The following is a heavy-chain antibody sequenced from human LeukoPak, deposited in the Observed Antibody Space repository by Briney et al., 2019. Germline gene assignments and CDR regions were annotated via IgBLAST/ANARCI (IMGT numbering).Heavy chain of an antibody. Sequence: KAGGSLRLSCAASGFTVSSNYMSWVRQAPGKGLEWVSYISSSGSTIYYADSVKGRFTISRDNAKNSLYLQMNSLRAEDTAVYYCARDRLLFVYWGQGTLVTVSS. CDR3: ARDRLLFVY. D-gene: IGHD3-10*01. V-gene: IGHV3-11*01. CDR1: GFTVSSNY. J-gene: IGHJ4*02. CDR2: ISSSGSTI.